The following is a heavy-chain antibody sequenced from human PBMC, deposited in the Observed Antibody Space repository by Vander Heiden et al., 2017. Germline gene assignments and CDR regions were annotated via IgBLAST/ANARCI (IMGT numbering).Heavy chain of an antibody. Sequence: EVQLLASGGGLVQSGGSLRLSCAASGFIFYNYAMSWVRQAPGKGLEWVASISGSGGATYYADSVRGRFTFSRDNSKNTLYLQLNSLRAEDTGVYYCAKYHFSGSYYDYDYWGQGSLVTVSS. CDR3: AKYHFSGSYYDYDY. D-gene: IGHD3-10*01. CDR2: ISGSGGAT. V-gene: IGHV3-23*01. CDR1: GFIFYNYA. J-gene: IGHJ4*02.